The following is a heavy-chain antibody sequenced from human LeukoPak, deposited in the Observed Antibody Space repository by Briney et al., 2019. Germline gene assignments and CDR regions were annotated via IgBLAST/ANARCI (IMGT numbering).Heavy chain of an antibody. CDR3: ARDGGSSSSGDWFDP. CDR2: IYTSGST. CDR1: GGSISSYY. V-gene: IGHV4-4*07. J-gene: IGHJ5*02. D-gene: IGHD6-6*01. Sequence: SETLSLTCTVSGGSISSYYWSWIRQPAGKGLEWIGRIYTSGSTNYNPSLKSRVTISVDKSKNQFSLKLSSETAADTAVYYCARDGGSSSSGDWFDPWGQGTLVTVSS.